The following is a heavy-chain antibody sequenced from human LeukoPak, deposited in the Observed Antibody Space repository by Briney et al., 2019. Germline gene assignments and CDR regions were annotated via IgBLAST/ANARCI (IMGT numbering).Heavy chain of an antibody. J-gene: IGHJ5*02. CDR1: GGSISSGSYY. Sequence: TSETLSLTCTVSGGSISSGSYYWSWIRQPAGKGLEWIGRIYTSGSTNYNPSLKSRVTISVDTSKNQFSLKLSSVTAADTAVYYCARDYYGSGSYDGWFDPWGQGTLVTVSS. CDR2: IYTSGST. CDR3: ARDYYGSGSYDGWFDP. V-gene: IGHV4-61*02. D-gene: IGHD3-10*01.